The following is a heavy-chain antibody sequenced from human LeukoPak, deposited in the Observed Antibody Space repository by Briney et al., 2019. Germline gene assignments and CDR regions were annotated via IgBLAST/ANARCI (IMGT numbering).Heavy chain of an antibody. CDR1: GFTFSSYG. Sequence: GRSLRLSCAASGFTFSSYGMHWVRQAPGKGLEWVALISYDGSSKYYADSVKGRFTISRDNSKNTLYLQMNSLRAEDTALYYCAKDVKYNWNYIDYWGQGALVTVSS. CDR3: AKDVKYNWNYIDY. V-gene: IGHV3-30*18. CDR2: ISYDGSSK. J-gene: IGHJ4*02. D-gene: IGHD1-20*01.